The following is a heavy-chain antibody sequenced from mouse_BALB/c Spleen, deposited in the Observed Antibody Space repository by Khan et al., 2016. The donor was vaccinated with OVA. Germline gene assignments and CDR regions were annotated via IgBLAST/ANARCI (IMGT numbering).Heavy chain of an antibody. CDR3: ARSGGNFHWYFDV. CDR2: MSSGSSTI. D-gene: IGHD2-1*01. V-gene: IGHV5-17*02. CDR1: GFTFSSFG. J-gene: IGHJ1*01. Sequence: EVELVESGGGLVQPGGSRKLSCAASGFTFSSFGMHWVRQAPKQGLEWVAYMSSGSSTIYYVDTVKGRFTISRDNPKNHLFLQMTSLRSEDTAMYYCARSGGNFHWYFDVWGAGTSVTVSS.